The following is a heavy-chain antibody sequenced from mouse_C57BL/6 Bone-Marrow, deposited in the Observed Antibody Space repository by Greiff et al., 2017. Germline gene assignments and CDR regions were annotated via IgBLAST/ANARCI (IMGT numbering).Heavy chain of an antibody. V-gene: IGHV1-55*01. CDR1: GYTFTSYW. CDR3: AREDAYYYGSSLYFDY. CDR2: IYPGSGST. D-gene: IGHD1-1*01. J-gene: IGHJ2*01. Sequence: VQLQQPGAELVKPGASVKMSCKASGYTFTSYWITWVKQRPGQGLEWIGDIYPGSGSTNYNEKFKSKATVPVDTSSSTAYMQLSSLTSEDSAVYYCAREDAYYYGSSLYFDYWGQGTTLTVSS.